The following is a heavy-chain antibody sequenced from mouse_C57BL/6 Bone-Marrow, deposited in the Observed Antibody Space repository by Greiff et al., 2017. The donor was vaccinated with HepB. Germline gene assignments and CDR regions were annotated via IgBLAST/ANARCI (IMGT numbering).Heavy chain of an antibody. CDR2: IWSGGSK. V-gene: IGHV2-5*01. CDR1: GFSLTSYC. D-gene: IGHD4-1*01. Sequence: VQLQQSGPGLVQPSQCLSITCTVSGFSLTSYCVQWVRQTPGKGLEWLGVIWSGGSKDYNAAFMSRLSITKDNSKGQVFFNMNSLQADDAAICYCAKIGWEEFAYWGQGTLVTVSA. J-gene: IGHJ3*01. CDR3: AKIGWEEFAY.